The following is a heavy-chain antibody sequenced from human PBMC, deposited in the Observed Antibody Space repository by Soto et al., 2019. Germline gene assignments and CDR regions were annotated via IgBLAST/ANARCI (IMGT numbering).Heavy chain of an antibody. V-gene: IGHV3-48*01. CDR2: ISSSSSTI. D-gene: IGHD6-6*01. J-gene: IGHJ4*02. CDR3: AKRIAARGSYFDY. CDR1: GFTFSSYS. Sequence: GGSLRLSCAASGFTFSSYSMNWVRQAPGKGLEWVSYISSSSSTIYYADSVKGRFTITRDNAKNSLYLQMNSLRAEDTAVYYCAKRIAARGSYFDYWGQGTLVTVSS.